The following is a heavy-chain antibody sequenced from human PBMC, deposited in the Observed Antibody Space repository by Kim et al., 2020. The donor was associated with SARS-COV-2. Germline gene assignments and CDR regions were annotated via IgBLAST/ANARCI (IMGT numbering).Heavy chain of an antibody. D-gene: IGHD5-12*01. Sequence: GGSLRLSCTASGFTFGDYAMSWFRQAPGKGLEWVGFIRSKAYGGTTEYAASVKGRFTISRDDSKSIAYLQMNSLKTEDTAVYYCTRSGVATIIPYYFDYWGQGTLVTVSS. CDR3: TRSGVATIIPYYFDY. J-gene: IGHJ4*02. CDR2: IRSKAYGGTT. CDR1: GFTFGDYA. V-gene: IGHV3-49*03.